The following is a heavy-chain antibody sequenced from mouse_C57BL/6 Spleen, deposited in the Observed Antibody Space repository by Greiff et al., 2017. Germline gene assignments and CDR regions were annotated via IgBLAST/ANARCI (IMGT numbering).Heavy chain of an antibody. CDR3: ARDGSGVPFAY. CDR1: GFTFSSYA. CDR2: ISDGGSYT. D-gene: IGHD4-1*01. J-gene: IGHJ3*01. Sequence: EVKLMESGGGLVKPGGSLKLSCAASGFTFSSYAMSWVRQTPEKRLEWVATISDGGSYTYYPDNVKGRFTISRDNAKNNLYLQMSHLKSEDTAMYYCARDGSGVPFAYWGQGTLVTVSA. V-gene: IGHV5-4*01.